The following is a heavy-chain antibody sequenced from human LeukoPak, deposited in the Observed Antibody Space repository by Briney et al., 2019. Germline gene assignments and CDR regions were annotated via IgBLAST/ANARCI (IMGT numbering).Heavy chain of an antibody. Sequence: NPSETLSLTCTVSGGSISSHYWTWIRQPPGKGLEYIGYIYYSGNTNYNPSLKSRVTISVDRSKNQFSLKLTSVTAEDTAVYYCARINSGWYFDYWGQGTLVTVSS. CDR3: ARINSGWYFDY. CDR2: IYYSGNT. J-gene: IGHJ4*02. V-gene: IGHV4-59*11. D-gene: IGHD6-19*01. CDR1: GGSISSHY.